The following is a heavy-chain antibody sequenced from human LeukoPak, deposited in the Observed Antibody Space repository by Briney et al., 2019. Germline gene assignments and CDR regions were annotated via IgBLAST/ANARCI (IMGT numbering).Heavy chain of an antibody. CDR1: GFTFSSYN. D-gene: IGHD3-9*01. CDR2: TTSSSSYI. J-gene: IGHJ4*02. V-gene: IGHV3-21*01. Sequence: GGSLRLSCAASGFTFSSYNMNWVRQAPGKGLEWVSSTTSSSSYIYYADSVKGRFTISRDNAKNSLYLQMNSLRAEDTAVYYCARGGYDILTGGDYWGQGTLVTVSS. CDR3: ARGGYDILTGGDY.